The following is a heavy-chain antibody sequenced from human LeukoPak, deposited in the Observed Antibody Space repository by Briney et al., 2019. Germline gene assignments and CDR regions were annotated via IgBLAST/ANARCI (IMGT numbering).Heavy chain of an antibody. CDR3: AKDGSQWLVATNY. D-gene: IGHD6-19*01. Sequence: GGSLRLSCAASGFTFSSYAMSWVRQAPAKGLEWVSAISGSGGSTYYADSVKGRFTISRDNSKNTLYLQMNSLRAEDTAVYYCAKDGSQWLVATNYWGQGTLVTASS. J-gene: IGHJ4*02. CDR2: ISGSGGST. CDR1: GFTFSSYA. V-gene: IGHV3-23*01.